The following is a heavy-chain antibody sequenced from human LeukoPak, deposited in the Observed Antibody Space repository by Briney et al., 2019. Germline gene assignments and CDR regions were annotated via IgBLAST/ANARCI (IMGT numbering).Heavy chain of an antibody. CDR2: IKQDGSEK. V-gene: IGHV3-7*01. CDR3: ARTYYDFWSLYSSYFDY. J-gene: IGHJ4*02. Sequence: GGSLRLSCAASGFTFSSYWMSWVRQAPGKGLEWVANIKQDGSEKYYVDSVKGRFTISRDNAENSLYLQMNSLRAEDTAVYYCARTYYDFWSLYSSYFDYWGQGTLVTVSP. CDR1: GFTFSSYW. D-gene: IGHD3-3*01.